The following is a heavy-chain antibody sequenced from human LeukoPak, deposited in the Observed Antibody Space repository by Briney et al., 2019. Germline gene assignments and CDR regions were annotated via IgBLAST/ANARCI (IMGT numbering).Heavy chain of an antibody. CDR3: ARSPRITIFGVVRSYYYGMDV. CDR1: GVSFSGYY. Sequence: SETLSLTCAVYGVSFSGYYWSWIRQPPGKGLEWIGEINHSGSTNYNPSLKSRVTISVDTSKNHFSLKLSSVTAADTAVYYCARSPRITIFGVVRSYYYGMDVWGQGTTVTVSS. D-gene: IGHD3-3*01. J-gene: IGHJ6*02. CDR2: INHSGST. V-gene: IGHV4-34*01.